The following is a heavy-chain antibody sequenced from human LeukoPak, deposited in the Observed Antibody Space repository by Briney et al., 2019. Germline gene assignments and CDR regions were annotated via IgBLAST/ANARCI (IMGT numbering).Heavy chain of an antibody. D-gene: IGHD3-10*01. Sequence: GASVKVSCKASGYTFTNYGINWVRQAPGQGLEWMGWISAYNGHTNYAQKLQGRVTMTTDTSTSTAYMELRSLRSDDTAVYYCARAVEYGSGSYYTPPHFDYWGQGTLVTVSS. J-gene: IGHJ4*02. V-gene: IGHV1-18*01. CDR1: GYTFTNYG. CDR3: ARAVEYGSGSYYTPPHFDY. CDR2: ISAYNGHT.